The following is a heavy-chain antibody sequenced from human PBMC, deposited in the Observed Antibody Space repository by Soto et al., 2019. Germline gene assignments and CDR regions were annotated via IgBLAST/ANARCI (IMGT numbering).Heavy chain of an antibody. Sequence: ASVKVSCKASGYTFSRYGISWVRQAPGQGLEWMGWISPYNGNTNYAQKLQVRFTMTTDTSTSTAYMELRSLRSDDTAVYYCARFRYCSGGSCYWPLNGAFDIWGQGTMVTVSS. D-gene: IGHD2-15*01. V-gene: IGHV1-18*04. CDR1: GYTFSRYG. CDR3: ARFRYCSGGSCYWPLNGAFDI. CDR2: ISPYNGNT. J-gene: IGHJ3*02.